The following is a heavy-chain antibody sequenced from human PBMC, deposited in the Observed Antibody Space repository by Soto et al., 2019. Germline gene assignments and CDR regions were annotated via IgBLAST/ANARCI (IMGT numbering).Heavy chain of an antibody. Sequence: ASVKVSCKASGYTFTSYDINWVRQATGQGLEWMGWMNPNSGNADYAQKFQGRVTMTTNNSITTAYMELSSLRSEDTAVYYCARGPDYAGYFDYWGQGTLVTVS. CDR3: ARGPDYAGYFDY. D-gene: IGHD4-17*01. CDR1: GYTFTSYD. V-gene: IGHV1-8*01. J-gene: IGHJ4*02. CDR2: MNPNSGNA.